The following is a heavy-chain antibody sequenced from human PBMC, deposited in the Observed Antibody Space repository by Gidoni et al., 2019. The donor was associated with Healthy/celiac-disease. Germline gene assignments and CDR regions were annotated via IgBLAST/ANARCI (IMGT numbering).Heavy chain of an antibody. J-gene: IGHJ4*02. Sequence: QVQLVESGGGVVQPGRSLRLSCAASGFTFSSYGMHWVRQAPGKGLGWVAVIWYDGSNKYYADSVKGRFTISRDNSKNTLYLQMNSLRAEDTAVYYCARDEGSGSGSYSQFLFDYWGQGTLVTVSS. CDR1: GFTFSSYG. V-gene: IGHV3-33*01. CDR2: IWYDGSNK. CDR3: ARDEGSGSGSYSQFLFDY. D-gene: IGHD3-10*01.